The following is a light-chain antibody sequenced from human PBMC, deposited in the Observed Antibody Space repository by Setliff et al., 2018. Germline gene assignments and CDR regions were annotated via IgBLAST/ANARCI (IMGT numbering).Light chain of an antibody. CDR1: SSNIEKYY. Sequence: QSVLTQPPSVSAAPGQRVTISCSGSSSNIEKYYVSWYQQLPGAAPKLVVYDNDKRPSGIPDRFSGSKSGTSASLAITGLQAEDEADYYCQSYDSSLSGDVFGTGTKVTVL. CDR3: QSYDSSLSGDV. V-gene: IGLV1-40*01. CDR2: DND. J-gene: IGLJ1*01.